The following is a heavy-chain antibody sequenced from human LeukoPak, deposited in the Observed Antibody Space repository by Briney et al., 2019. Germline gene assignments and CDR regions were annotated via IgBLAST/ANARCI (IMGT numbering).Heavy chain of an antibody. D-gene: IGHD1-26*01. V-gene: IGHV1-18*03. CDR1: GYTFTSYG. CDR2: ISAYNGNT. CDR3: ARDVIVGAALDAFDI. Sequence: RASVKVSCKASGYTFTSYGISWVRQAPGQGLEWMGWISAYNGNTNYAQKLQGRVTMTTDTSTSTAYMELRSLRSDDMAVYYCARDVIVGAALDAFDIWGQGTMVTVSS. J-gene: IGHJ3*02.